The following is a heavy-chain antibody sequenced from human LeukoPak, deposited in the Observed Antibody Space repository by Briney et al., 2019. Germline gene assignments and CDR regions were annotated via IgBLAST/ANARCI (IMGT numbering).Heavy chain of an antibody. J-gene: IGHJ4*02. CDR1: GFTFSRYS. CDR3: AIAIAVAGTESHDY. Sequence: RGSLRLSCAASGFTFSRYSMNWVRQAPGKGLEWVSSISSSSSYIYYADSVKGRFTISRDNAKNSLYLQMNSLRAEDTAVYYCAIAIAVAGTESHDYWGQGTLVTVSS. V-gene: IGHV3-21*01. CDR2: ISSSSSYI. D-gene: IGHD6-19*01.